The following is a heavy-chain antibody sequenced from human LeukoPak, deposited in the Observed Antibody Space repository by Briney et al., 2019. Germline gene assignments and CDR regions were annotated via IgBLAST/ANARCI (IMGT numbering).Heavy chain of an antibody. J-gene: IGHJ4*02. CDR1: GFTFSSYA. Sequence: PGRSLRLSCAASGFTFSSYAMHWVRQAPGKGLEWVAVISYDGSNKYYADSVKGRFTISRDNSKNTLYLQMNSLRAEDTAVYYCARDLDYGFDYWGQGTLVTVSS. D-gene: IGHD4-17*01. V-gene: IGHV3-30*04. CDR2: ISYDGSNK. CDR3: ARDLDYGFDY.